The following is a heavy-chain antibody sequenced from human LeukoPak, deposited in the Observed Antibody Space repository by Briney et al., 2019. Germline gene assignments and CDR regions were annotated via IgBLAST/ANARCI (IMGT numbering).Heavy chain of an antibody. V-gene: IGHV1-24*01. CDR2: FDPEDGET. CDR1: AYSLTELS. J-gene: IGHJ3*02. D-gene: IGHD4-17*01. CDR3: ATGSPMRLGIYGGNSPYLAFDI. Sequence: ASVKVSCKVSAYSLTELSMHWVRQAPGKGLEWMGGFDPEDGETIYAQKFQGRVTMTEDTSTDTAYLELSSLRSEDTAVYYCATGSPMRLGIYGGNSPYLAFDIWGQGTMVTVSS.